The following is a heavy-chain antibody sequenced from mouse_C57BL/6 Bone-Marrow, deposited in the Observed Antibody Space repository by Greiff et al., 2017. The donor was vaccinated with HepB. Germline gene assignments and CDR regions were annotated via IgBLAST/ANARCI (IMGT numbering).Heavy chain of an antibody. CDR2: ISSGGSYT. Sequence: EVKLVESGGDLVKPGGSLKLSCAASGFTFSSYGMSWVRQTPDKRLEWVATISSGGSYTYYPDSVKGRFTISRDNAKNTLYLQMSSLKSEDTAMYYCARHHFASWGQGTLVTVSA. V-gene: IGHV5-6*01. CDR3: ARHHFAS. CDR1: GFTFSSYG. J-gene: IGHJ3*01.